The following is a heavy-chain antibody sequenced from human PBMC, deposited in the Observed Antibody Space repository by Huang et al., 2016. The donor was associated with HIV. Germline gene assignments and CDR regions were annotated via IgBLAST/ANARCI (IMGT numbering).Heavy chain of an antibody. J-gene: IGHJ4*02. V-gene: IGHV1-8*02. CDR3: ARSAYGDLDY. D-gene: IGHD4-17*01. CDR2: MNPNTGKT. Sequence: QVHLVQSGAEVKKHGASVKVSCKASGYTFTNYDINWVRQATGRGLEWMGWMNPNTGKTGFAQSFQGRVTMTRKTSITTAYMELTSLTSEDTAVYYCARSAYGDLDYWGLGTLVIVSS. CDR1: GYTFTNYD.